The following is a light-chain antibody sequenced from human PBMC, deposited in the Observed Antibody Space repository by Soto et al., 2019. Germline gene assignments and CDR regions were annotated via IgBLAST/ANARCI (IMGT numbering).Light chain of an antibody. V-gene: IGLV1-44*01. CDR3: QALDDSRAAHV. J-gene: IGLJ1*01. CDR2: NNN. Sequence: QSVLTHRLSASGATGQRNAISCSGRGTNIGGRTVNWYQQLPGTAPKLLIYNNNQRPSGVPDRFSGSKSGTSASLAITGLQSEDAAHYYCQALDDSRAAHVFGIG. CDR1: GTNIGGRT.